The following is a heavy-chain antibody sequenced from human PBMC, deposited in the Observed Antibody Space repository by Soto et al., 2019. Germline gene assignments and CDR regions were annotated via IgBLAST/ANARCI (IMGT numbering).Heavy chain of an antibody. CDR2: ISSSSSYI. CDR3: ASHPRDSSGYWYYFDY. V-gene: IGHV3-21*01. CDR1: GFTFSSYS. J-gene: IGHJ4*02. D-gene: IGHD3-22*01. Sequence: EVQLVESGGGLVKPGGSLRLSCAASGFTFSSYSMNWVRQAPGKGLEGVSSISSSSSYIYYADSVKGRFTISRDNAKNSLYLQMNRLRAEDTAVYYCASHPRDSSGYWYYFDYWGQGTLVTVSS.